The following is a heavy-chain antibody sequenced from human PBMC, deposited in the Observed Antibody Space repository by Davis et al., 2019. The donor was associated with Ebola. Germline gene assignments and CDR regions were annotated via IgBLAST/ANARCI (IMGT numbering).Heavy chain of an antibody. D-gene: IGHD3-9*01. CDR3: ARDFDGGNYYFDY. V-gene: IGHV1-69*13. CDR2: VIPIFDTP. J-gene: IGHJ4*02. Sequence: SVKVSCKTSGGSFSSHPISWVQQAPRQGLEWMGGVIPIFDTPHYAQKFQGRITITADASTSTAYMELSSLRSEDTATYFCARDFDGGNYYFDYWGPGTPVTVS. CDR1: GGSFSSHP.